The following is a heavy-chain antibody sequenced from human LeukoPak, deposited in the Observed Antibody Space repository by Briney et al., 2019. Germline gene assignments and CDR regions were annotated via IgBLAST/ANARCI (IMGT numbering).Heavy chain of an antibody. V-gene: IGHV1-2*02. CDR2: MRPLNGAT. Sequence: ASVKVSCKISGYTFTAYYVHWVRRAPGQGLEWMGWMRPLNGATNYAQKFQGRVTMTRDTSISTAYMELNSLTYDDTATYYCARGQQTFDPWGQGTLVTVSS. CDR1: GYTFTAYY. J-gene: IGHJ5*02. D-gene: IGHD6-13*01. CDR3: ARGQQTFDP.